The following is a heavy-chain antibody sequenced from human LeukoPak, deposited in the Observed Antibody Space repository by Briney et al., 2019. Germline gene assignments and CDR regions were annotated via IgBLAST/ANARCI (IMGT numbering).Heavy chain of an antibody. Sequence: GGSLRLSCAASGFTFDDYAMHWVRQAPGKGLEWVSGISWNSGSIGYADSVKGRFTISRDNAKNSLYLQMNSLRAEDTALYYCAKDIGSSFVGQDNWFDPWGQGTLVTLSS. CDR1: GFTFDDYA. J-gene: IGHJ5*02. CDR2: ISWNSGSI. CDR3: AKDIGSSFVGQDNWFDP. D-gene: IGHD6-13*01. V-gene: IGHV3-9*01.